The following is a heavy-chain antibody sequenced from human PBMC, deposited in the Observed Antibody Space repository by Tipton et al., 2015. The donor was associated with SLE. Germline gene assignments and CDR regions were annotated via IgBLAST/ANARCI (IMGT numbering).Heavy chain of an antibody. CDR1: GGSFSGYY. CDR2: VKYRGST. D-gene: IGHD3-3*01. V-gene: IGHV4-34*01. CDR3: ARRYDFWSGYYSH. Sequence: TLSLTCAVYGGSFSGYYWSWIRQPPGKGMEWIGEVKYRGSTNYSPSLKSRVTISVDTSKNQFSLKLSSVIAADTAVYYCARRYDFWSGYYSHWGQGTLVTVSS. J-gene: IGHJ4*02.